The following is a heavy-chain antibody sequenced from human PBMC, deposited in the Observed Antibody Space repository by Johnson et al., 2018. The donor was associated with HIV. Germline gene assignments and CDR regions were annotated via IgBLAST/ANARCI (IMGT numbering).Heavy chain of an antibody. J-gene: IGHJ3*02. CDR3: ARDRPINMDPRGAFDI. Sequence: QLVESGGGLVKPGGSLRLSCATSGFSFKDYYMNWVRQAPGKGLVWVSVIYSGGSTYYADSVKGRFTISRDNSNNTLYLQMNSLRAEDTAVYYGARDRPINMDPRGAFDIWGQGTMVTVSS. CDR1: GFSFKDYY. V-gene: IGHV3-66*02. CDR2: IYSGGST. D-gene: IGHD3-10*01.